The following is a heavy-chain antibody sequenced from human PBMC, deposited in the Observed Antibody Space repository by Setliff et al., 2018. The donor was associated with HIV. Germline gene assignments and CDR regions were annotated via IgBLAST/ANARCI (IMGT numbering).Heavy chain of an antibody. Sequence: SSETLSLTCTVSGGSISSYYWSWIRQPPGKGLELIGYIYYSGGTNSNPSLKSRVTISVDTSKNQFSLKLSSVTAADTAVYYCARDRWSVAGAYYYYGMDVWGQGTTVTVSS. J-gene: IGHJ6*02. D-gene: IGHD6-19*01. CDR3: ARDRWSVAGAYYYYGMDV. CDR1: GGSISSYY. V-gene: IGHV4-59*01. CDR2: IYYSGGT.